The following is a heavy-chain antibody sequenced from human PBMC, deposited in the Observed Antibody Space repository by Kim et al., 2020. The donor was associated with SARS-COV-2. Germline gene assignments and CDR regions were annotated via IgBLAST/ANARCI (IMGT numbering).Heavy chain of an antibody. CDR3: ARDRRTTNFGVVIGDYYGMDV. V-gene: IGHV7-4-1*02. CDR2: INTNTGNP. CDR1: GYTFTSYA. J-gene: IGHJ6*02. Sequence: ASVKVSCKASGYTFTSYAMNWVRQAPGQGLEWMGWINTNTGNPTYAQGFTGRFVFSLDTSVSTAYLQISSLKAEDTAVYYCARDRRTTNFGVVIGDYYGMDVWGQGTTVTGSS. D-gene: IGHD3-3*01.